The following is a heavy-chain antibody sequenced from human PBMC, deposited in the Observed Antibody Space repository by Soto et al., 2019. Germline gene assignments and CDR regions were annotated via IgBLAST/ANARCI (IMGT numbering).Heavy chain of an antibody. D-gene: IGHD1-1*01. CDR1: GASISGFY. CDR3: VRDGTKTLRDWFDP. CDR2: IYATGTT. V-gene: IGHV4-4*07. Sequence: SETLSLTCTVSGASISGFYWSWIRKSAGKGLEWIGRIYATGTTDYNPSLKSRVMMPVDTSKKQFSLKLRSVTAADTAVYYCVRDGTKTLRDWFDPWGQGISVTVTS. J-gene: IGHJ5*02.